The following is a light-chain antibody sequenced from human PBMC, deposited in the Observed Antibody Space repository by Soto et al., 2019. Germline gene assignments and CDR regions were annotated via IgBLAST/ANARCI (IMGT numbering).Light chain of an antibody. CDR2: KAS. V-gene: IGKV1-5*03. Sequence: DIPMTQSPSTLSASVGDRVTITCRASQSVRNWLAWYQQKPGKAPTLLIYKASTLESGVPSRFSGSGSGTEFTLTISSLQPDDSATYYCQQYDSFRTFGQGTKVEIK. CDR3: QQYDSFRT. CDR1: QSVRNW. J-gene: IGKJ1*01.